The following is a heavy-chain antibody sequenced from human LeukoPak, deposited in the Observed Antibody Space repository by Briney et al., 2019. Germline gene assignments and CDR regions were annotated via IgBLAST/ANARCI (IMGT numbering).Heavy chain of an antibody. D-gene: IGHD7-27*01. J-gene: IGHJ3*02. CDR3: AREAGVTGDYEGDAFDI. CDR1: GFTVSSKY. Sequence: PGGSLRLSCAASGFTVSSKYMSWVRQAPGKGLEWVSVIYSGGSTYYAESVKGRFTISRHNSKNTLYLQMNSLRPEDTAVYYCAREAGVTGDYEGDAFDIWGQGTMVTVSS. CDR2: IYSGGST. V-gene: IGHV3-53*04.